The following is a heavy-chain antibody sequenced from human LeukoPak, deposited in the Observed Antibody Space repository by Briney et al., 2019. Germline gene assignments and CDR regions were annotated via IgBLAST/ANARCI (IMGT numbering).Heavy chain of an antibody. CDR2: ISYDGSNK. J-gene: IGHJ6*02. D-gene: IGHD4-17*01. CDR3: ARVGGLRHQYYYYGMDV. V-gene: IGHV3-30*03. CDR1: GFTFSSYG. Sequence: GGSLRLSCAASGFTFSSYGMPWVRQAPGKGLEWVAVISYDGSNKYYADSVKGRFTISRDNAKNSLYLQMNSLRAEDTAVYYCARVGGLRHQYYYYGMDVWGQGTTVTVSS.